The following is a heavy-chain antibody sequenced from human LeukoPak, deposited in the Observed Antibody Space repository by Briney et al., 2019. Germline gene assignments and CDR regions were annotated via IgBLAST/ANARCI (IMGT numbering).Heavy chain of an antibody. CDR1: GFTFSSYG. V-gene: IGHV3-33*01. Sequence: GRSLRLSCAASGFTFSSYGMHWVRQAPGKGLEWVAVIWYDGSNKYYADSVKGRFTISRDNSKNTLYLQMNSLRAEDTAVYYCARDQEWLVLNWFDPWGQGTLVTVSS. D-gene: IGHD6-19*01. CDR2: IWYDGSNK. J-gene: IGHJ5*02. CDR3: ARDQEWLVLNWFDP.